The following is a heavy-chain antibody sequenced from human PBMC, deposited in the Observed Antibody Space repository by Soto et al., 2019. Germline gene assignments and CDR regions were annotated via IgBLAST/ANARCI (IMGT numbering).Heavy chain of an antibody. V-gene: IGHV1-18*01. Sequence: ASVKVSCKASGYTFTSYGISWVRQAPGQGLEWMGWISAYNGNTNYAQKLQGRVTMTTDTSTSTAYMELRSLRSDDTAVYYCARTPFDDYIWGSYRFNYFDYWGQGTLVTSPQ. J-gene: IGHJ4*02. CDR3: ARTPFDDYIWGSYRFNYFDY. D-gene: IGHD3-16*02. CDR1: GYTFTSYG. CDR2: ISAYNGNT.